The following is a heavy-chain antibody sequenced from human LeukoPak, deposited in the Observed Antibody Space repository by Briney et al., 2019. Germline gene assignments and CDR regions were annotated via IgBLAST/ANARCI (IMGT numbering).Heavy chain of an antibody. CDR2: IKSKTDGGTT. D-gene: IGHD3-22*01. V-gene: IGHV3-15*07. CDR1: GFTFSNAW. Sequence: PGGSLRLSCAASGFTFSNAWMNWVRQAPGKGLEWVGRIKSKTDGGTTDYAAPVKGRFTISRDDSENTVSLQMNSLKTEDTAVYYCTTLGHYYDSSAYYSVDSWGQGTLVTVSS. CDR3: TTLGHYYDSSAYYSVDS. J-gene: IGHJ4*02.